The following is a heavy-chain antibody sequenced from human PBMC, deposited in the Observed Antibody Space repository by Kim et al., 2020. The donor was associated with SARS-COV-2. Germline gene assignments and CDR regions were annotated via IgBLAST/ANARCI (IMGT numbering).Heavy chain of an antibody. D-gene: IGHD4-17*01. Sequence: GGSLRLSCAASGFTFSSYWMHWVRQAPGKGLVWVSRINSDGSSTSYADSVKGRFTISRDNAKNTLYLQMNSLRAEDTAVYYCARVLARHDYGDFDAFDIWGEGTMGTVSS. CDR3: ARVLARHDYGDFDAFDI. J-gene: IGHJ3*02. CDR1: GFTFSSYW. V-gene: IGHV3-74*01. CDR2: INSDGSST.